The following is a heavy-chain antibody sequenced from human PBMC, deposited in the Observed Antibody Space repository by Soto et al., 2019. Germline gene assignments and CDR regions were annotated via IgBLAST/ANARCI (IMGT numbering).Heavy chain of an antibody. D-gene: IGHD3-10*01. CDR2: ISSSGSTI. CDR3: AKEVVGYYGSGSYFY. Sequence: TGGSLRLSWAASGCTFSDYDVSWIRQAPGKGLEWVSYISSSGSTIYYADSVKGRFTISRDNSKNTLYLQMNSLRAEDTAVYYYAKEVVGYYGSGSYFYWGQGTLVTVSS. CDR1: GCTFSDYD. V-gene: IGHV3-11*01. J-gene: IGHJ4*02.